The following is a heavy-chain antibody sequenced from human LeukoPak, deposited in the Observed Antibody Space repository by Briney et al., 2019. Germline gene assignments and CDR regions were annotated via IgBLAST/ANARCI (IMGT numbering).Heavy chain of an antibody. V-gene: IGHV4-59*01. CDR1: DDSISTYY. J-gene: IGHJ4*02. Sequence: SETLSLTCTVSDDSISTYYWSWIRPPPGKGLEWIGNVENSGSINYNPSLEREVTISVDTSKNHFSLRLNSVTAADTAVYYCARAVGDSGHGRYFDYWGQGTLVTVSS. CDR3: ARAVGDSGHGRYFDY. CDR2: VENSGSI. D-gene: IGHD5-12*01.